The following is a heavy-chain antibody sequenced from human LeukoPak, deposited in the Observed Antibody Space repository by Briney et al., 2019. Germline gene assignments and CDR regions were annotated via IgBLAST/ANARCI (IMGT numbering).Heavy chain of an antibody. V-gene: IGHV3-74*01. CDR2: INSDGSRT. J-gene: IGHJ4*02. CDR3: ARELPREVTLDY. D-gene: IGHD2-21*02. Sequence: GGSLRLSCAASGLTLSSYEMHWVRQAPGKGLVWVSRINSDGSRTGYADSVKGRFTISRDNAKNTLYLQTNSLRAEDTAIYYCARELPREVTLDYWGQGTLVTVSS. CDR1: GLTLSSYE.